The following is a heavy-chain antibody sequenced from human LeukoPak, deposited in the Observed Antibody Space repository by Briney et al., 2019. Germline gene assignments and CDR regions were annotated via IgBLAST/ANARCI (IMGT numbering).Heavy chain of an antibody. V-gene: IGHV1-8*01. Sequence: ASVKVSCKASGYTFTSYDINWVRQATGQGLEWMGWMNPNSGNTGYAQKFQGRVTMTRNTSISTAYMELSNLRSEDTAVYYCARGTKYYYGSGMSVWGGQGTLVTVSS. D-gene: IGHD3-10*01. J-gene: IGHJ4*02. CDR2: MNPNSGNT. CDR3: ARGTKYYYGSGMSVW. CDR1: GYTFTSYD.